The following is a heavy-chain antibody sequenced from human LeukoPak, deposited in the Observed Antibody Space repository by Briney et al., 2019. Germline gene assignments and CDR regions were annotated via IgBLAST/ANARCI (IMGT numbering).Heavy chain of an antibody. CDR2: MNPNSGNT. D-gene: IGHD3-10*01. Sequence: ASVKVSCKASGYTFTSYDINWVRQATGQGLEWMGWMNPNSGNTGYAQKFQGRVTMTRNTSISTAYMELSSLRSEDTAVYYCARTSHYYGSGSYYKVTVLFDYWGQGTLVTVSS. J-gene: IGHJ4*02. CDR1: GYTFTSYD. CDR3: ARTSHYYGSGSYYKVTVLFDY. V-gene: IGHV1-8*01.